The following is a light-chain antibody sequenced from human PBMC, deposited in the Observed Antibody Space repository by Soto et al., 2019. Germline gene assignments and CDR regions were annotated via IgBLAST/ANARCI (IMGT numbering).Light chain of an antibody. CDR1: QSITIW. Sequence: DIQMTQSPSTLSASVGDRVTISCRASQSITIWLAWYQQKPGKAPKLLIFDASSLESGVPSRFSGRGPGTEFTLTISSLQPDDFATCYCQQYNSYSWTFGQGTKVEIK. J-gene: IGKJ1*01. V-gene: IGKV1-5*01. CDR2: DAS. CDR3: QQYNSYSWT.